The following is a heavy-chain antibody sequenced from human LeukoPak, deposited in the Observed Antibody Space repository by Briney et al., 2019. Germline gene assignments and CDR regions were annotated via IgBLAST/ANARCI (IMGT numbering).Heavy chain of an antibody. CDR2: ISGSGST. J-gene: IGHJ4*02. V-gene: IGHV3-23*01. CDR3: AKVVGYNSGPCNY. Sequence: GGSLRLSCAASGFTFISNGMSWVRQAPGKGLEWVSTISGSGSTYYADSVKGRFTISRDNSKNTLYLQMNGLRAEDTAVYYCAKVVGYNSGPCNYWGQGTLVTVSS. CDR1: GFTFISNG. D-gene: IGHD6-19*01.